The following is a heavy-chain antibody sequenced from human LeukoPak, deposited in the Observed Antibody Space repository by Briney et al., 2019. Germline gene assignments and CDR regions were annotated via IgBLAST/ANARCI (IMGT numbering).Heavy chain of an antibody. D-gene: IGHD1-1*01. CDR1: GYTFTGYY. Sequence: ASVKVSCKASGYTFTGYYVHWVRQAPGQGLEWMGWINPNSGGTNYAQKFQGRVTMTRDTSISTAYMELSRLRSDDTAVYYCARDRTTGTRRFDYWGQGTLVTVSS. CDR2: INPNSGGT. V-gene: IGHV1-2*02. J-gene: IGHJ4*02. CDR3: ARDRTTGTRRFDY.